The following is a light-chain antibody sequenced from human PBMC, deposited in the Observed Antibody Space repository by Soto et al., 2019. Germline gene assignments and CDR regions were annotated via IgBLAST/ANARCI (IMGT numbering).Light chain of an antibody. J-gene: IGKJ4*01. V-gene: IGKV1-27*01. Sequence: DFQMTQSPPSLSVSIGDRITVTCRASHDIGKSLAWYQQRPGKSPTLLIYGASTLQSGVPPRFSGSGSGTDVTLVISTLRPEDVATYYCQNYNSVPFIFGGGTKVEVK. CDR2: GAS. CDR3: QNYNSVPFI. CDR1: HDIGKS.